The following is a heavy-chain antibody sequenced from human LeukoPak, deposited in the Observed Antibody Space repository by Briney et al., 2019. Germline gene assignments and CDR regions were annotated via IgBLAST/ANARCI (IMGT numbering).Heavy chain of an antibody. CDR3: AKATPYYDTLTGYSTPYNWFDP. D-gene: IGHD3-9*01. J-gene: IGHJ5*02. CDR1: GFTFGNYA. V-gene: IGHV3-23*01. Sequence: GGSLRLSCAASGFTFGNYAMYWVRQAPGKGLEWVSGISGCGGGTYFADSVKGRFTISRDNSKNTLYMQMNSLRGNDTAVYYCAKATPYYDTLTGYSTPYNWFDPWGQGTLVTVSS. CDR2: ISGCGGGT.